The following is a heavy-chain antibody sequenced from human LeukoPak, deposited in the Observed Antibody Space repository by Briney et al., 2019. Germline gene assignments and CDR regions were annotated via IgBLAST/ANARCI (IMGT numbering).Heavy chain of an antibody. J-gene: IGHJ5*02. CDR2: IRTTAEGA. Sequence: PGGSLRLSCATSGFSFTDYPMNWVRQAPGKGLEWISNIRTTAEGAKYAYYADSVKGRFTISRDNSKNTLYLQMNSLRAEDTAVYYCAKGSLGYCSAWGQGTLVTVSS. D-gene: IGHD2-15*01. V-gene: IGHV3-23*01. CDR3: AKGSLGYCSA. CDR1: GFSFTDYP.